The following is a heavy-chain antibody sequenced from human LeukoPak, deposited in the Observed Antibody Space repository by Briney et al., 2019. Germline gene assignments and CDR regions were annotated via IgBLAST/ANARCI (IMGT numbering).Heavy chain of an antibody. V-gene: IGHV3-53*01. J-gene: IGHJ4*02. D-gene: IGHD5-24*01. CDR3: TRTFLSGDGYKVGYFDY. CDR2: IYNSDNT. CDR1: GLTVSSNY. Sequence: AGGSLRLSCAASGLTVSSNYMSWVRRAPGKGLEWVSLIYNSDNTYYADSVKGRFTISRDNSKNTLFLQMNSLTAEDTAMYYCTRTFLSGDGYKVGYFDYWGQGTLVTVSS.